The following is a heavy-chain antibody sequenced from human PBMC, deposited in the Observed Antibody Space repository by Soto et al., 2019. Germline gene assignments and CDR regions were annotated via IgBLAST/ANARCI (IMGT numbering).Heavy chain of an antibody. D-gene: IGHD6-13*01. CDR3: ARDLIAAAGSDDY. Sequence: RASVKVSCKASGGTFSSYAISWVRQAPGQGLEWMGGIIPIFGTANYAQKFQGRVTITADESTSTAYMEPSSLRSEDTAVYYCARDLIAAAGSDDYWGQGTLVTVSS. V-gene: IGHV1-69*13. J-gene: IGHJ4*02. CDR1: GGTFSSYA. CDR2: IIPIFGTA.